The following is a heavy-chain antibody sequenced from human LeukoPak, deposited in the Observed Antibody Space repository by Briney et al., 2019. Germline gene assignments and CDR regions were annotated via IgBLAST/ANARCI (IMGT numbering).Heavy chain of an antibody. D-gene: IGHD3-10*01. CDR3: ARGQGRLRYYGSGSYYNFYYYGMDV. CDR1: GYTFASYG. Sequence: GASVKVSCKASGYTFASYGISWVRQAPGQGLEWMGRIIPILGIANYAQKFQGRVTITADKSTSTAYMELSSLRSEDTAVYYCARGQGRLRYYGSGSYYNFYYYGMDVWGQGTTVTVSS. CDR2: IIPILGIA. V-gene: IGHV1-69*04. J-gene: IGHJ6*02.